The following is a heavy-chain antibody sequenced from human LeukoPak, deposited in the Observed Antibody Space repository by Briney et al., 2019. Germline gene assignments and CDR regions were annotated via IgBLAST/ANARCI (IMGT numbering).Heavy chain of an antibody. CDR2: IKQDGSEK. D-gene: IGHD6-19*01. J-gene: IGHJ4*02. CDR3: ARGSGSGWYDLADFDY. Sequence: GSLRLSCAASGFTFSRYWMSWVRQAPGKGLGWVANIKQDGSEKYYVDSVKGRFTISRDNAKNSLYLQMNSLRAEDTAVYYCARGSGSGWYDLADFDYWGQGTLVTVSS. CDR1: GFTFSRYW. V-gene: IGHV3-7*05.